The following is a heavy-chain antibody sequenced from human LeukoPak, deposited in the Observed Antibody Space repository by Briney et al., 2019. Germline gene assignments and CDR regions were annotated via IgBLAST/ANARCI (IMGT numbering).Heavy chain of an antibody. Sequence: HTGGSLRLSCAASGLTVSRNYMSWVRQAPGKGLESVSVIYSGGSTYYADSVRGRFTISRDNSKNTLYLQMNSLRVEDTAVYYCARVGGHWGQGTLVTVSS. D-gene: IGHD3-10*01. CDR1: GLTVSRNY. CDR2: IYSGGST. CDR3: ARVGGH. V-gene: IGHV3-53*01. J-gene: IGHJ4*02.